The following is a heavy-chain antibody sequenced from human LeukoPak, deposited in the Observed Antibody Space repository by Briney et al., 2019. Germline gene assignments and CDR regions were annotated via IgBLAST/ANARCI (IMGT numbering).Heavy chain of an antibody. V-gene: IGHV3-7*01. CDR3: AKDGPETSSSWLGPDY. Sequence: GGSLRLSCAASGFTFSSYWMSWVRQAPGKGLEWVANIKQDGSEKYYVDSVKGRFTISRDNAKNSLYLQMNSLRAEDTAVYYCAKDGPETSSSWLGPDYWGQGTLVTVSS. D-gene: IGHD6-13*01. CDR1: GFTFSSYW. J-gene: IGHJ4*02. CDR2: IKQDGSEK.